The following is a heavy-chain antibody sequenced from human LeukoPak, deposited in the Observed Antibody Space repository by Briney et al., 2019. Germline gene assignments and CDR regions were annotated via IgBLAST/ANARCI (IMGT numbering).Heavy chain of an antibody. Sequence: SETLSLTCAVYGGSFSGYYWSWIRQPPGKGLEWIGEINHSGSTNYNPSLKSRVTISVDTSKNQFSLKLGSVTAADTAVYYCARGRAARPNRPGWIDPWGQGTLVTVSS. CDR2: INHSGST. D-gene: IGHD6-6*01. V-gene: IGHV4-34*01. J-gene: IGHJ5*02. CDR1: GGSFSGYY. CDR3: ARGRAARPNRPGWIDP.